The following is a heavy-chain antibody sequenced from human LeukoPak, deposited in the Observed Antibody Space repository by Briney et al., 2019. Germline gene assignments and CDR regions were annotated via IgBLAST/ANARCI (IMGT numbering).Heavy chain of an antibody. V-gene: IGHV1-2*02. CDR1: GYTFTGYY. J-gene: IGHJ4*02. Sequence: ASVKVSCKASGYTFTGYYIHWVRQAPGQGLEWVGWISPKSGVTNYAQKFQGRVNMTRDTSISTAYMGVSRLTSDDTALFYCARAVGDYYETSVFQAYWGQGTLVIVSS. D-gene: IGHD3-22*01. CDR3: ARAVGDYYETSVFQAY. CDR2: ISPKSGVT.